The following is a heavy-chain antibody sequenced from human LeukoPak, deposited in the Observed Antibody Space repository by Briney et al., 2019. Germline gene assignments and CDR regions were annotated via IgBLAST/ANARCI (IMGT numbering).Heavy chain of an antibody. D-gene: IGHD3-22*01. J-gene: IGHJ5*02. CDR1: GFTFSSYA. CDR2: ISGSGGST. Sequence: GGSLRLSCAASGFTFSSYAMSWVRQAPGKGLEWVSAISGSGGSTYYADSVKGRFTISRDNSKNTLYLQMNSLGAEDTAVYYCAKDGLDSSGYHPSNWFDPWGQGTLVTVSS. V-gene: IGHV3-23*01. CDR3: AKDGLDSSGYHPSNWFDP.